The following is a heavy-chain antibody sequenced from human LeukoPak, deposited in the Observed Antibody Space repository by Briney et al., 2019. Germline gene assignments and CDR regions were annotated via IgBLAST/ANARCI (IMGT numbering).Heavy chain of an antibody. CDR1: GYTFTTYG. J-gene: IGHJ4*02. Sequence: ASVKVSCETSGYTFTTYGLSWVRQAPGQGLEWMGWISPYNGNTNYAQKLRGRVTMTTDTSTSTAYMELRSLRSDDTAVYYCARDRAVGGYYVNYFDHWGQGTLVTVSA. CDR3: ARDRAVGGYYVNYFDH. V-gene: IGHV1-18*01. D-gene: IGHD3-3*01. CDR2: ISPYNGNT.